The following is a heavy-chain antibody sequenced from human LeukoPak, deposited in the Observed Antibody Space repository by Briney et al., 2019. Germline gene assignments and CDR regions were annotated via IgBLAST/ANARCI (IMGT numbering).Heavy chain of an antibody. V-gene: IGHV4-39*07. CDR2: IYYSGST. D-gene: IGHD1-26*01. CDR1: GGSISSSSYY. CDR3: ARDKGSGSSVRGILY. J-gene: IGHJ4*02. Sequence: PSETLSLTCTVSGGSISSSSYYWGWIRQPPGKGLEWIGSIYYSGSTYYNPSLKSRVTISVDTSKNQFSLKLSSVTAADTAVYYCARDKGSGSSVRGILYWGQGTLVTVSS.